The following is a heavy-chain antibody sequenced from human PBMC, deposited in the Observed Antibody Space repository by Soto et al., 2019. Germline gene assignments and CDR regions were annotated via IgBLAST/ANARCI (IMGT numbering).Heavy chain of an antibody. J-gene: IGHJ5*02. CDR1: GFTFSSYS. D-gene: IGHD2-15*01. CDR3: ARGHRGIVVVVAATWYNWFDP. Sequence: GGSLRLSCAASGFTFSSYSMNWVRRAPGEGLEWVSSISISSSYIYYADSVKGRFTISRDNAKNSLYLQMNSLRAEDTAVYYCARGHRGIVVVVAATWYNWFDPWGQGTLVTVSS. V-gene: IGHV3-21*01. CDR2: ISISSSYI.